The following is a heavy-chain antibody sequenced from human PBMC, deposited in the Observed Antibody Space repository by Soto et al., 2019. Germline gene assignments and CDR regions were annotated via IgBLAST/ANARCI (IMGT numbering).Heavy chain of an antibody. CDR1: GGPLTTYF. J-gene: IGHJ6*01. Sequence: PSETLSLTCNVSGGPLTTYFWSWIRQPPGKGIEWIGYVSYFGTTNYNPSLQSRLTISLDTSKTHFSLNLSSVTAADTAVYYCKTQRFRGLHDLVYVRAQRTTDPVS. CDR2: VSYFGTT. CDR3: KTQRFRGLHDLVYV. D-gene: IGHD3-10*01. V-gene: IGHV4-59*01.